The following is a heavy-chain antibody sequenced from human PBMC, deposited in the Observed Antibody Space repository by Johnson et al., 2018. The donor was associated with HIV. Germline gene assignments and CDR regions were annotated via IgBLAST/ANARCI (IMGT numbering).Heavy chain of an antibody. V-gene: IGHV3-20*04. D-gene: IGHD3-9*01. J-gene: IGHJ3*02. CDR2: INWNGGST. Sequence: VQLVESGGGVVQPGRSLRLSCAASGFTFDDYGMSWVRQAPGKGLEWVSGINWNGGSTGYADSVKGRFTISRDNAKNTLYLQMNSLRAEDTALYYCARDIHVLGYSADAFDIWGQGTMVTVSS. CDR3: ARDIHVLGYSADAFDI. CDR1: GFTFDDYG.